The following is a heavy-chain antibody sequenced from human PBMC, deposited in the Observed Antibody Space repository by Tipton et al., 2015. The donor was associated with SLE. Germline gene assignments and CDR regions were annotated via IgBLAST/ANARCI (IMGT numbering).Heavy chain of an antibody. V-gene: IGHV1-18*01. D-gene: IGHD1-26*01. CDR1: GFTFTYFG. J-gene: IGHJ1*01. CDR3: AREAGVVGATSYFLH. Sequence: QSGPEVKKPGASVKVSCKASGFTFTYFGFHWVRQAPGQGLEWMGWISAYNGATKYAQNFQDRVTMTTDSSTTTASLELRSLTSDDTAVYYCAREAGVVGATSYFLHWGQGTLVTVSS. CDR2: ISAYNGAT.